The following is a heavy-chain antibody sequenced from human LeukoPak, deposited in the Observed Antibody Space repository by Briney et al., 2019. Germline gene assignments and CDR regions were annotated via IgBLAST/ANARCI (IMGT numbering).Heavy chain of an antibody. CDR1: GYTFTSYG. CDR3: ARESYYDSSGYCRSGKLYDY. D-gene: IGHD3-22*01. J-gene: IGHJ4*02. Sequence: ASVKVSCKASGYTFTSYGISWVRQAPGQGLEWMGWISAYNGNTNYAQKLQGRVTMTTDTSTSTAYMELRSLRSDDTAVYYCARESYYDSSGYCRSGKLYDYWGQGTLVTVSS. CDR2: ISAYNGNT. V-gene: IGHV1-18*01.